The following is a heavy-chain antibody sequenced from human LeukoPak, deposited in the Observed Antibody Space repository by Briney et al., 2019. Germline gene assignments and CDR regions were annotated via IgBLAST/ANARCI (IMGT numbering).Heavy chain of an antibody. J-gene: IGHJ3*02. CDR3: ARDQDGYDILTGGAFDI. D-gene: IGHD3-9*01. CDR1: GFNFRTYA. Sequence: GRSLRLSCAASGFNFRTYAMHWVRQAPGKGLEWVAVISDDGNNKYYADSVKGRFAISRDNSRNTFYLQMDSLRAEDTAVYYCARDQDGYDILTGGAFDIWGQGTMVTVSS. CDR2: ISDDGNNK. V-gene: IGHV3-30*09.